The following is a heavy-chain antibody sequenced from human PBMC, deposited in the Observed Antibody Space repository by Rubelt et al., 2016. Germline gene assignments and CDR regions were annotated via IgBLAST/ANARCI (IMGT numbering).Heavy chain of an antibody. V-gene: IGHV4-39*07. CDR2: IFYTGNT. Sequence: GKGPEWLGNIFYTGNTFYNPSLRSRVSISMDTSKNQFSLKLSSATAADTAVYYCARGRRYISSSYYYYYMDVWGKGTTVTVSS. J-gene: IGHJ6*03. CDR3: ARGRRYISSSYYYYYMDV. D-gene: IGHD6-6*01.